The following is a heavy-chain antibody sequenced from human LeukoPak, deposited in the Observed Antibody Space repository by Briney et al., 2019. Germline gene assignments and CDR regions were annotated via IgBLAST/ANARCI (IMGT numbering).Heavy chain of an antibody. CDR2: INPNSGGT. CDR1: GYTFTGYY. J-gene: IGHJ4*02. D-gene: IGHD5-12*01. CDR3: ARDRYSGYEIVQQIDY. V-gene: IGHV1-2*02. Sequence: VASVKVSCKASGYTFTGYYMHWVRQAPGQGLEWMGWINPNSGGTNYAQKFRGRVTMTRDTSISTAYMELSRLRSDDTAVYYCARDRYSGYEIVQQIDYWGQGTLVTVSS.